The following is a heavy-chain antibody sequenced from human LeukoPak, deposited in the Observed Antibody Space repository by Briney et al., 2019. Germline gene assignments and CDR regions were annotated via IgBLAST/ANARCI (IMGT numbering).Heavy chain of an antibody. CDR1: GGSISSYY. Sequence: SETLSLTRTVSGGSISSYYWSWIRQPAGKGLEWIGRIYTSGSTNYNPSLKSRVTISVDKSKNQFSLKLSSVTAADTAVYYCARGDFWSGYYYYMDVWGKGTTVTVSS. CDR2: IYTSGST. J-gene: IGHJ6*03. CDR3: ARGDFWSGYYYYMDV. V-gene: IGHV4-4*07. D-gene: IGHD3-3*01.